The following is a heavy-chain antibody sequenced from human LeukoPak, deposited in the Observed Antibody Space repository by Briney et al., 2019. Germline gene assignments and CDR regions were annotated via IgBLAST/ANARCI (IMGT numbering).Heavy chain of an antibody. D-gene: IGHD4-11*01. Sequence: NASETLSLTCSVSGMSGGTINSYYWSWIRQPPGQGLEWLGYNNGSTNYSPSLKSRVTMSIDRSQNQFSLKLTSVSAADTAVYFCARGGGRPESPYSDWGQGTLVIVSS. CDR2: NNGST. CDR1: GMSGGTINSYY. J-gene: IGHJ4*02. V-gene: IGHV4-59*08. CDR3: ARGGGRPESPYSD.